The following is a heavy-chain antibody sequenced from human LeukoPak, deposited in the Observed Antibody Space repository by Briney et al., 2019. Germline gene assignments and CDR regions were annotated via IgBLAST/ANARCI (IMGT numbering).Heavy chain of an antibody. CDR2: ISSSSSYI. D-gene: IGHD2-2*01. V-gene: IGHV3-21*01. CDR3: ARENQQGFDY. J-gene: IGHJ4*02. Sequence: PGGSLRLSCAASGFTFSSYSMNWVRQAPGRGLEWVSSISSSSSYIYYADSVKGRFTISRDNAKNSLYLQMNSLRAEDTAVYYCARENQQGFDYWGQGTLVTVSS. CDR1: GFTFSSYS.